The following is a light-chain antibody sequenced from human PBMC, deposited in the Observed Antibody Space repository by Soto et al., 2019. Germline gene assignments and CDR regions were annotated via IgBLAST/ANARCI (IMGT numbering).Light chain of an antibody. CDR3: SSYAGNKNV. V-gene: IGLV2-8*01. J-gene: IGLJ1*01. Sequence: QSDLTQLPSASGSPGQPFTISCTGTSSDVGGYNYVSWYQQHPGKAPKLMIYEVSKRPSGVPDRFSGSKSGNTASLTVSGLQAEDEADYYCSSYAGNKNVFGTGTKVTVL. CDR1: SSDVGGYNY. CDR2: EVS.